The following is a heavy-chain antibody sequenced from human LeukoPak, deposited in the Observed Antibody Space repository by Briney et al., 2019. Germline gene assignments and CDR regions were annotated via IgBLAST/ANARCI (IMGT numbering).Heavy chain of an antibody. CDR1: GGSISSYY. V-gene: IGHV4-59*01. CDR3: ARVDTGNYYYGMDV. Sequence: PSETLSLTCNVSGGSISSYYWSWIRQPPGKGLEWIGYIYYSGSTNYNPSLKSRVTISVDTSKNQFSLKLSSVTAADTAVYYCARVDTGNYYYGMDVWGQGTTVTVSS. J-gene: IGHJ6*02. D-gene: IGHD1-14*01. CDR2: IYYSGST.